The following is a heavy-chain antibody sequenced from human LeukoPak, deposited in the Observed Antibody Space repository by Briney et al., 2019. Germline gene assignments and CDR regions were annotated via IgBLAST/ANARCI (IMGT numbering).Heavy chain of an antibody. D-gene: IGHD3-22*01. Sequence: GGSPRLSCAASGFTVGSNTMSWVRQAPGKGLEWVSIIYSGGSTSYADSVKGRFTISRDNSKNTLYLQMNSLRTEDTAVYYCARGGSYFDISGYYFYWGQGTLVTVSS. CDR1: GFTVGSNT. J-gene: IGHJ4*02. CDR2: IYSGGST. CDR3: ARGGSYFDISGYYFY. V-gene: IGHV3-66*01.